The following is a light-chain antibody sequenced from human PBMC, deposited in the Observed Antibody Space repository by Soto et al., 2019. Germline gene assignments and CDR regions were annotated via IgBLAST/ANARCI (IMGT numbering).Light chain of an antibody. Sequence: SALTQPRSVSGSPGQSVTISCTGTSSDVGGYNYVSWYQQHPGKAPKLMIYDVSKRPSGVPDRFSGSKSGNTASLTISGLQAEDEADYYCCSYAGSYTFFFGTGTKVTVL. CDR1: SSDVGGYNY. J-gene: IGLJ1*01. V-gene: IGLV2-11*01. CDR2: DVS. CDR3: CSYAGSYTFF.